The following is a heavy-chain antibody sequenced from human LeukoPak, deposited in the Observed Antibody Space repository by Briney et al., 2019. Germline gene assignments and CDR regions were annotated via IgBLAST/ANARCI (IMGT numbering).Heavy chain of an antibody. Sequence: GASVKVSCKASGGTFSSCAISWVRQAPGQGLEWMGGIIPIFGTANYAQKFQGRVTITADESTSTAYMELSSLRSEDTAVYYCARGNYDILTGYPWGLDYWGQGTLVTVSS. CDR2: IIPIFGTA. J-gene: IGHJ4*02. CDR3: ARGNYDILTGYPWGLDY. CDR1: GGTFSSCA. V-gene: IGHV1-69*13. D-gene: IGHD3-9*01.